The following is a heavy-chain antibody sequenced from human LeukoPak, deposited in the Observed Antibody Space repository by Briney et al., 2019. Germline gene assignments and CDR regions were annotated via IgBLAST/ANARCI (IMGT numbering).Heavy chain of an antibody. J-gene: IGHJ4*02. CDR1: GFTFSSFA. CDR2: ISGSGGNT. V-gene: IGHV3-23*01. CDR3: ARHSRGRWYVFDY. D-gene: IGHD6-13*01. Sequence: GGSLRLSCAPSGFTFSSFAMSGVPQAPGKGLEWVSGISGSGGNTYYADSVKGRFTISRDNSNSTLYLQMNSLRAEDTAVYYCARHSRGRWYVFDYWGQGTLVTVSS.